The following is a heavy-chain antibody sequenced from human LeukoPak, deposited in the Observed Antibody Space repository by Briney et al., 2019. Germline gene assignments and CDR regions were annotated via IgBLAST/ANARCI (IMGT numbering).Heavy chain of an antibody. Sequence: GGSLRLSCAASGFTFSRYNMNWVRQAPGKGLEWVSSISSSNGYIYYADSVKGRFTISRDNAKNSLYLQMNSLRAEDTAVYYCAREGTAVATNFDYWGQGTLVTVSS. J-gene: IGHJ4*02. D-gene: IGHD5-18*01. CDR1: GFTFSRYN. CDR2: ISSSNGYI. CDR3: AREGTAVATNFDY. V-gene: IGHV3-21*01.